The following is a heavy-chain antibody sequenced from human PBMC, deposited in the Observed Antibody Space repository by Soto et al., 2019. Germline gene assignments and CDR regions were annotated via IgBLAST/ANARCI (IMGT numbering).Heavy chain of an antibody. CDR2: IYYSGST. CDR3: ARHDWNGVDY. V-gene: IGHV4-39*01. Sequence: QLQLQESGPGLVKPSETLSLTCTVSGGSISSSSYYWGWSRQPPGKGLEWIGSIYYSGSTYYNPSLKSRVTISVDTSKNQFSLKLSSVTATDTAVYYCARHDWNGVDYWGQGTLVTVSS. D-gene: IGHD1-1*01. CDR1: GGSISSSSYY. J-gene: IGHJ4*02.